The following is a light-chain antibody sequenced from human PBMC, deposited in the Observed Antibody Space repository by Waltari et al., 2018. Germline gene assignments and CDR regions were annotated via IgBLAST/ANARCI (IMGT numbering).Light chain of an antibody. V-gene: IGKV2-30*01. Sequence: DVVMTQSPPSLPVTLGQPASISCRSSQSLVESDGHTYLNWFHQRPGQSPRRLIYKVSYRDSGVPDRFSGSGSGTDFTLKISRVEAEDVGVYYCMQGTQWPWTFGQGTKVEIK. CDR2: KVS. CDR1: QSLVESDGHTY. J-gene: IGKJ1*01. CDR3: MQGTQWPWT.